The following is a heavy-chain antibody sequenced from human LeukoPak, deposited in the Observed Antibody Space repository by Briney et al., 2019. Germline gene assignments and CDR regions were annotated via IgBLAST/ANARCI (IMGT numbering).Heavy chain of an antibody. D-gene: IGHD3-3*01. CDR1: GFTLSSYS. CDR2: ISATGSYI. V-gene: IGHV3-21*01. CDR3: ARGSPPITIFGVVNYMDV. Sequence: PGGSLRLSCAASGFTLSSYSMNWVRQAPGKGLEWVSSISATGSYIYYADSVKGQFTISRDNAKNSLYLQMNSLRAEDTAVYYCARGSPPITIFGVVNYMDVWGKGTTVTVSS. J-gene: IGHJ6*03.